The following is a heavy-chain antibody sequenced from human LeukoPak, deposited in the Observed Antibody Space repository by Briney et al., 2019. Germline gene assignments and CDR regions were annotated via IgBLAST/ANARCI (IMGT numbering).Heavy chain of an antibody. CDR3: AIASASWLSNFDY. Sequence: ASVKVSCKASGYTFSGYYMHWVRQAPGQGLEWMGWITPKSGGTNYAQNFQGRVTMTRDTSISTAYMELSRLRSDDTAVYYCAIASASWLSNFDYWGQGTLSPSPQ. CDR2: ITPKSGGT. CDR1: GYTFSGYY. V-gene: IGHV1-2*02. D-gene: IGHD3-22*01. J-gene: IGHJ4*02.